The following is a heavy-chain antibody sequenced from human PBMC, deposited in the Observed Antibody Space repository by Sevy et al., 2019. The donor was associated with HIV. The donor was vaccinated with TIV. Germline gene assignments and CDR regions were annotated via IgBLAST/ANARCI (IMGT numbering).Heavy chain of an antibody. CDR1: GFTFSSYT. CDR3: ARDLALSGSYSWLAY. CDR2: ISYDGSRK. V-gene: IGHV3-30*14. Sequence: GGSLRLSCAASGFTFSSYTMHWVRQAPGKGLEWVAFISYDGSRKYYADSVKGRFTISRDSSKNTLYLQMNNLRAEDTAVFYCARDLALSGSYSWLAYWGQGTLVTVSS. D-gene: IGHD1-26*01. J-gene: IGHJ4*02.